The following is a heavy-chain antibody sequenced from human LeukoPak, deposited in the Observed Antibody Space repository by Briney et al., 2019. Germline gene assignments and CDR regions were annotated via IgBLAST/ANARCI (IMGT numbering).Heavy chain of an antibody. D-gene: IGHD6-6*01. V-gene: IGHV1-18*01. Sequence: ASVKVSCKASGYTFTSYAISWVRQAPGQGLEWMGWISVYNGNTNYVQKLQGRVTMTTDTSTSTAYMELRSLRSDDTAVYYCARLYSSSILGYYYYYMDVWGKGTTVTVSS. CDR2: ISVYNGNT. J-gene: IGHJ6*03. CDR3: ARLYSSSILGYYYYYMDV. CDR1: GYTFTSYA.